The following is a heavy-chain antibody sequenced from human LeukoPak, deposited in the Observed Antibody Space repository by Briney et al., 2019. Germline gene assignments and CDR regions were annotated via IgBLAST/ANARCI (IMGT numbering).Heavy chain of an antibody. V-gene: IGHV3-30-3*01. Sequence: GGSLRLSCAASGFTFSSYAMHWVRQAPGKGLEWVAVISYDGSNKYYADSVKGRFTISRDNSKNTLYLQMNSLRAEDTAVYYCAKETSPYSSGPRGAFDIWGQGIMVTVSS. J-gene: IGHJ3*02. D-gene: IGHD6-19*01. CDR1: GFTFSSYA. CDR3: AKETSPYSSGPRGAFDI. CDR2: ISYDGSNK.